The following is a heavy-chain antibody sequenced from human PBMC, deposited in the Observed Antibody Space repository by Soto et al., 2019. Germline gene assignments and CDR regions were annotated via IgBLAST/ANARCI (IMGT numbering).Heavy chain of an antibody. V-gene: IGHV4-31*03. D-gene: IGHD3-9*01. Sequence: QVQLQESGPGLVKPSQTLSLTCTVSGGSISSGGYYWSWIRQHPGKGLEWIGYIYYSGSTYYNPSLKSRVTISVDTSKNQFSLKLSSVTAADTAVYYCAATNETYYDILTGYPYWGQGTLVTVSS. J-gene: IGHJ4*02. CDR3: AATNETYYDILTGYPY. CDR2: IYYSGST. CDR1: GGSISSGGYY.